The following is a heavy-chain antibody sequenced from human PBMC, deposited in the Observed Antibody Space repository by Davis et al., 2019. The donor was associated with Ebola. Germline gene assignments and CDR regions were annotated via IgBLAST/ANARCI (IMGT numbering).Heavy chain of an antibody. V-gene: IGHV6-1*01. J-gene: IGHJ6*04. Sequence: SQTLSLTCAISGDSASSNSAAWNWIRQSPSRGLEWLGRTYYRSKWYNDYAVSVKSRITINPDTSKNQFSLQLNSVTPEDTAVYYCARWYYDIFQSYYGMDVWGKGTTVTVSS. CDR1: GDSASSNSAA. CDR2: TYYRSKWYN. CDR3: ARWYYDIFQSYYGMDV. D-gene: IGHD3-9*01.